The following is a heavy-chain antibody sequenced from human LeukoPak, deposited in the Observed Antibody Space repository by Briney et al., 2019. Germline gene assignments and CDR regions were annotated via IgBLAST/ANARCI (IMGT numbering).Heavy chain of an antibody. D-gene: IGHD2-2*01. CDR3: AKEVVPGTSRSFDY. Sequence: GGSLRLSCAASGFTFTSYSMNWVRQAPGKGLEWVSTISGGGGSTYYADSVKGRFTISRDTSKNTLYLQMNSLRAEDTAIYYCAKEVVPGTSRSFDYWGQGTLVTVSS. J-gene: IGHJ4*02. V-gene: IGHV3-23*01. CDR1: GFTFTSYS. CDR2: ISGGGGST.